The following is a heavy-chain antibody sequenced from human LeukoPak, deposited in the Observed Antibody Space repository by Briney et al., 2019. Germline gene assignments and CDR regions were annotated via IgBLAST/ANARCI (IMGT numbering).Heavy chain of an antibody. D-gene: IGHD3-22*01. V-gene: IGHV5-51*01. CDR1: GYMFTNYW. J-gene: IGHJ4*02. CDR3: ARQEGNYYDASVY. Sequence: PGESLKISCKGLGYMFTNYWIAWVRQMPGKGLEWMGIIYPGDSDTRYSPSFQGQVTTSADKSISTAYLQWSSLKASDTAIYYCARQEGNYYDASVYWGQGTLVTVSS. CDR2: IYPGDSDT.